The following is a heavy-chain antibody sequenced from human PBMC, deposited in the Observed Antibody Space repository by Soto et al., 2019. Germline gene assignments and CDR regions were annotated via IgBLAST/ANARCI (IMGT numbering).Heavy chain of an antibody. V-gene: IGHV3-7*01. CDR3: ARLAHVLLWFGEGYYYMDV. Sequence: PGGSLRLSCAASGFTFSSYWMGWVRQAPGKGLEWVANIKQDGSEKYYVDSVKGRFTISRDNAKNSLYLQMNSLRAEDTAVYYCARLAHVLLWFGEGYYYMDVWGKGTTVTVSS. J-gene: IGHJ6*03. D-gene: IGHD3-10*01. CDR2: IKQDGSEK. CDR1: GFTFSSYW.